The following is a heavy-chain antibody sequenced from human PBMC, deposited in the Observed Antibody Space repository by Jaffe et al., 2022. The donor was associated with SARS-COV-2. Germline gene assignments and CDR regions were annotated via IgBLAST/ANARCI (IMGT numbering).Heavy chain of an antibody. Sequence: QVQLQESGPGLVKPSETLSLTCTVSGGSISSYYWSWIRQPPGKGLEWIGYIYYSGSTNYNPSLKSRVTISVDTSKNQFSLKLSSVTAADTAVYYCARAVGIFGVVIHDAFDIWGQGTMVTVSS. V-gene: IGHV4-59*01. J-gene: IGHJ3*02. D-gene: IGHD3-3*01. CDR2: IYYSGST. CDR1: GGSISSYY. CDR3: ARAVGIFGVVIHDAFDI.